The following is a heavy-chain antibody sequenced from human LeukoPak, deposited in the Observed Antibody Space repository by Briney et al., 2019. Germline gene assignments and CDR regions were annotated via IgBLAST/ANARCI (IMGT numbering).Heavy chain of an antibody. CDR1: GGSISRSDYY. J-gene: IGHJ5*02. D-gene: IGHD3-10*01. CDR3: ARDIGRRITMVRGVISFWFDP. V-gene: IGHV4-39*07. Sequence: SETLSLTCTVSGGSISRSDYYWGWVRQPPGKGLEWIGSIYYSGSTYYNPSLKSRVTISVDTSKNQFSLKLSSVTAADTAVYYCARDIGRRITMVRGVISFWFDPWGQGTLVTVSS. CDR2: IYYSGST.